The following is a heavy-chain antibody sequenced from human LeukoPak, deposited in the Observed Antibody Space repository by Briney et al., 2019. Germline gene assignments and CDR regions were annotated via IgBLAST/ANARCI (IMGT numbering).Heavy chain of an antibody. Sequence: ASVKVSCKASGYTFNNYDISWVRQAPGQGLEWMGWISGYNGDTNYAKKFQGRLTVTTDTSTSTAYMELRSLTSDDTAMYYCARDTSAPYFRTPWNSDFWGQGTLVAVSS. D-gene: IGHD2-2*01. J-gene: IGHJ4*02. CDR2: ISGYNGDT. V-gene: IGHV1-18*01. CDR3: ARDTSAPYFRTPWNSDF. CDR1: GYTFNNYD.